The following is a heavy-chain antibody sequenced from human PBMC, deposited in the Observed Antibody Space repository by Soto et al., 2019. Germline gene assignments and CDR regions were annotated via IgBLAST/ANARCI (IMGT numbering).Heavy chain of an antibody. Sequence: PSETLSLTCAVCGGCIISGAYSWCWIRQPPGKGLEWIGYMYHSGSTYYNPSLKSRVTISLDRSKKQFSLKLSSVTAADTAVYYCARGMTTVTTLDYWGQGTMVTV. CDR1: GGCIISGAYS. V-gene: IGHV4-30-2*01. J-gene: IGHJ3*01. CDR2: MYHSGST. D-gene: IGHD4-17*01. CDR3: ARGMTTVTTLDY.